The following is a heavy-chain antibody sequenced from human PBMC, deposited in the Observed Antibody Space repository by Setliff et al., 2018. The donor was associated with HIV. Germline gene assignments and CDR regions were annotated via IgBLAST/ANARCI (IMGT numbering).Heavy chain of an antibody. D-gene: IGHD1-1*01. CDR1: GGSISSHS. CDR2: IYTSGNT. Sequence: SETLSLTCTVSGGSISSHSWSWIRQTPGKGLEWIGHIYTSGNTNYNPSLKSRVSISVATSKNQFFLTLASVTAADSAVYYCARLGEHDTGDLDVWGKGTTVTAPQ. J-gene: IGHJ6*04. CDR3: ARLGEHDTGDLDV. V-gene: IGHV4-4*08.